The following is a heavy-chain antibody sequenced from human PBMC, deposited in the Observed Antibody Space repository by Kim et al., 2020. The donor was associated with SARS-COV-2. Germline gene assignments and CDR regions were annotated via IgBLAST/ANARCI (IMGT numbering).Heavy chain of an antibody. J-gene: IGHJ1*01. D-gene: IGHD2-21*02. CDR3: AKGPYCGGDCSIGGYFQH. CDR1: GFTFSSYG. Sequence: GGSLRLSCAASGFTFSSYGMHWVRQAPGKGLEWVAVISYDGSNKYYADSVKGRFTISRDNSKNTLYLQMNSLRAEDTAVYYCAKGPYCGGDCSIGGYFQHWGQGTLVTVSS. V-gene: IGHV3-30*18. CDR2: ISYDGSNK.